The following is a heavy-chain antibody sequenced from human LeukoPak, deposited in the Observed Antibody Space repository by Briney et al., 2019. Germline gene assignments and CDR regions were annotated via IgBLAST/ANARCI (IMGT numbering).Heavy chain of an antibody. V-gene: IGHV3-48*03. D-gene: IGHD6-19*01. CDR1: GFTFSSFE. CDR2: ITVSGSTK. J-gene: IGHJ4*02. CDR3: ARGDGSSGWYLDY. Sequence: GGSLRLSCAVSGFTFSSFEMNWVRQAPGKGLERVSYITVSGSTKYYADSVKGRFTISRDNAKNSLYLQMNSLRAEDTAVYYCARGDGSSGWYLDYWGQGTLVTVSS.